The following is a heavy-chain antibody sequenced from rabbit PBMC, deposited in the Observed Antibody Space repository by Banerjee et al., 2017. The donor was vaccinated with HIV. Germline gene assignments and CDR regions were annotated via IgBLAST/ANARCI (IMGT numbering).Heavy chain of an antibody. CDR1: GFPISSGH. Sequence: QEQLEESGGDLVKPEGSLTLTCKASGFPISSGHMCWVRQAPGKGLEWIACISTSSGSTYYASWAKGRFTISKTSSTTVTLQMTSLTAADTATYFCARELAGVIGWNFNLWGQGTLVTVS. CDR3: ARELAGVIGWNFNL. V-gene: IGHV1S45*01. D-gene: IGHD4-1*01. J-gene: IGHJ4*01. CDR2: ISTSSGST.